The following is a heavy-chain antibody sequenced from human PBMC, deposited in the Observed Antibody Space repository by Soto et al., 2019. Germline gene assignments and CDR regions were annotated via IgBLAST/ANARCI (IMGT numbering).Heavy chain of an antibody. Sequence: PGGSLRLSCAASGFTFSSYGMHWVRQAPGKGLEWVAVIWYDGSNKYYADSVKGRFTISRDNSKNTLYLQMNSLRAEDTAVYYCARDGLRFSNDYYDMNVWGQGTTVTSP. V-gene: IGHV3-33*01. CDR3: ARDGLRFSNDYYDMNV. J-gene: IGHJ6*02. CDR1: GFTFSSYG. CDR2: IWYDGSNK. D-gene: IGHD3-3*01.